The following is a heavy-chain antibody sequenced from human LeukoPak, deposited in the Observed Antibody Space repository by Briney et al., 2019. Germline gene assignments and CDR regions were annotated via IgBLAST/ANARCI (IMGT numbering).Heavy chain of an antibody. V-gene: IGHV4-31*03. J-gene: IGHJ5*02. Sequence: SETPSLTCTVSGASISSGGYYWSWLRQHPGKGLEWIGYIYYSGSTYYNPSLKSRFTISVDTSKNQFSLKLSSVTAADTAVYYCARIRRGSETEHLFDPWGQGTLVTVSS. CDR3: ARIRRGSETEHLFDP. CDR2: IYYSGST. D-gene: IGHD3-10*01. CDR1: GASISSGGYY.